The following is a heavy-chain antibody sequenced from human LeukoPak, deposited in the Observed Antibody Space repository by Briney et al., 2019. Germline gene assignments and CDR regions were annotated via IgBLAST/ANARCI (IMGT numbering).Heavy chain of an antibody. J-gene: IGHJ4*02. D-gene: IGHD6-19*01. Sequence: GGSLRLSCAASGFTVSNTFMSWVRQAPGKGLEWVSVIYTIGTTYYADSVKGRFTISRDNSKNTLYLQMNSLRVEDTAVYYCARGSGWLDYWGQGTLVTVSS. CDR1: GFTVSNTF. CDR3: ARGSGWLDY. CDR2: IYTIGTT. V-gene: IGHV3-53*01.